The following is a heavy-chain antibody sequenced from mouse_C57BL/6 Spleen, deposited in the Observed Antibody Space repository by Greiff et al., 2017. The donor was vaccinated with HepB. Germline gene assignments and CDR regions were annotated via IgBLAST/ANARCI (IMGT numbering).Heavy chain of an antibody. Sequence: EVKLVESGGGLVQPGGSLSLSCAASGFTFTDYYMSWVRQPPGKALEWLGFIRNKANGYTTEYSASVKGRFTISRDNSQSILYLQMNALRAEDSATYYCASLRPSDWYFDVWGTGTTVTVSS. J-gene: IGHJ1*03. CDR2: IRNKANGYTT. V-gene: IGHV7-3*01. CDR1: GFTFTDYY. CDR3: ASLRPSDWYFDV.